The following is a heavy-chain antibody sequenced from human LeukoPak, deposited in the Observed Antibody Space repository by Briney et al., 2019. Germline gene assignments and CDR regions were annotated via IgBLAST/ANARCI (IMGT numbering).Heavy chain of an antibody. CDR1: GYTFTGYY. V-gene: IGHV1-2*02. J-gene: IGHJ4*02. D-gene: IGHD3-16*01. CDR3: ARDNDSRDPPHFDY. CDR2: INPNSGGT. Sequence: ASVKVSCKASGYTFTGYYMHWVRQAPGQGLEWMGWINPNSGGTNYAQKFQGRVTMTRDTSISTAYMELSRLRSEDTAVYYCARDNDSRDPPHFDYWGQGTLVTVSS.